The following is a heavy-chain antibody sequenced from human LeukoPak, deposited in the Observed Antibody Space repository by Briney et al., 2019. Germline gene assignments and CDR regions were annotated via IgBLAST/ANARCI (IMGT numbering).Heavy chain of an antibody. CDR1: GGSISSGDYY. V-gene: IGHV4-30-4*08. CDR3: ARHETMIVSRPMDV. J-gene: IGHJ6*02. CDR2: IYYSGST. Sequence: SETLSLTCTVSGGSISSGDYYWSWIRQPPGKGLEWIGYIYYSGSTYYNPSLKSRVTISVDTSKNQFSLKLSSVTAADTAVYYCARHETMIVSRPMDVWGQGATVTVSS. D-gene: IGHD3-22*01.